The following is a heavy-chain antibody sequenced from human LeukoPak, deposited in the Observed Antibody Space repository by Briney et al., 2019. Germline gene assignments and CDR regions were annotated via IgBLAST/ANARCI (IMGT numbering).Heavy chain of an antibody. CDR3: AREMATSYDY. V-gene: IGHV3-53*01. J-gene: IGHJ4*02. D-gene: IGHD5-24*01. Sequence: AGGSLRLSCAASGFTVSSNYMSWVRQAPGKGLEWVSVIYSGGSTYYADSVKGRFTISRDNSKNTLYLQMNSLRAEDTAVYYCAREMATSYDYWGQGTLVTVSS. CDR2: IYSGGST. CDR1: GFTVSSNY.